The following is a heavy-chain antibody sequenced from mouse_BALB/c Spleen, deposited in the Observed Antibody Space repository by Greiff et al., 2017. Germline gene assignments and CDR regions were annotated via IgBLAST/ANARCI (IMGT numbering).Heavy chain of an antibody. CDR2: ISYSGST. J-gene: IGHJ4*01. V-gene: IGHV3-8*02. Sequence: EVKLLESGPSLVKPSQTLSLTCSVTGDSITSGYWNWIRKFPGNKLEYMGYISYSGSTYYNPSLKSRISITRDTSKNQYYLQLNSVTTEDTATYCCARYSYYGSSYAMDYWGQGTSVTVSS. CDR3: ARYSYYGSSYAMDY. D-gene: IGHD1-1*01. CDR1: GDSITSGY.